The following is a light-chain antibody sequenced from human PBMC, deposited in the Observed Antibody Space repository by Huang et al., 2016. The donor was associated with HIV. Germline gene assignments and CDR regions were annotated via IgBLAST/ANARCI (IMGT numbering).Light chain of an antibody. J-gene: IGKJ2*01. Sequence: DIQLTQSPSSLSASVGDRVTITCRASQSFSSYLNWYQHRPGKAPKLLIYAASSLQSGVPSMFSGSGSGTDFTLTISSLQPEDFATYYCQQSYSTLYTFGQGTKLEIK. CDR2: AAS. V-gene: IGKV1-39*01. CDR1: QSFSSY. CDR3: QQSYSTLYT.